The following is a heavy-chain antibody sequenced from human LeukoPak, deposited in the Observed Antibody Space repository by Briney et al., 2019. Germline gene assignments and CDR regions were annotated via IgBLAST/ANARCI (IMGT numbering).Heavy chain of an antibody. CDR3: ARATLRFLEGALVWFDP. CDR1: GSSISSGSYY. J-gene: IGHJ5*02. CDR2: IYYSGST. Sequence: KPSETLSLTCTVSGSSISSGSYYWGWIRQPPGKGLEWIGTIYYSGSTFYNPSLKSRVTTSVDTSKNQFSLKLSSVTAADTAVYYCARATLRFLEGALVWFDPCGQGTLVTVSS. D-gene: IGHD3-3*01. V-gene: IGHV4-39*07.